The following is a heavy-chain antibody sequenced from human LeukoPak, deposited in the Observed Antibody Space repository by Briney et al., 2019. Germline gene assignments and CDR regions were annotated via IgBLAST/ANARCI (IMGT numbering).Heavy chain of an antibody. CDR1: RGTFSSYA. Sequence: SVKVSCKASRGTFSSYAISWVRQAPGQGLEWMGGIIPIFGTANYAQKFQGRGTITADKSTSTAYMELSSLRSEDTAVYYCARDIYEYYYGSGSLYNWFDPWGQGTLVTVSS. J-gene: IGHJ5*02. CDR3: ARDIYEYYYGSGSLYNWFDP. V-gene: IGHV1-69*06. CDR2: IIPIFGTA. D-gene: IGHD3-10*01.